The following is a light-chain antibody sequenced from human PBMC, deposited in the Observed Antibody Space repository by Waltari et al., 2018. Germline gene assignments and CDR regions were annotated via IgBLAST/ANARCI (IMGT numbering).Light chain of an antibody. CDR3: QQYNNWPPT. Sequence: EVVMTQSPATLSVSPGERAPLSCSASQSVNGYLAWYQQRPGQAPRLLIHDASTRATGIPVRFSGSGSGTEFTLTISSLQSEDSAIYCCQQYNNWPPTFGGGTKVEIK. V-gene: IGKV3-15*01. J-gene: IGKJ4*01. CDR1: QSVNGY. CDR2: DAS.